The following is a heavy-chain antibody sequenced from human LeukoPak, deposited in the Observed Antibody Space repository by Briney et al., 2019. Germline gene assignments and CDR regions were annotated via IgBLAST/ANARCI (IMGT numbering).Heavy chain of an antibody. J-gene: IGHJ6*03. Sequence: GGSLRLSCAASGFTFSSYAMSWVRQAPGKGLEWVSAISGSGGSTYYADSVKGRFTISRDNSKNTLYLQMNSLRAEDTAVYYCARYTAMVVNYYYYMDVWGKGTTVTVSS. CDR1: GFTFSSYA. CDR2: ISGSGGST. D-gene: IGHD5-18*01. V-gene: IGHV3-23*01. CDR3: ARYTAMVVNYYYYMDV.